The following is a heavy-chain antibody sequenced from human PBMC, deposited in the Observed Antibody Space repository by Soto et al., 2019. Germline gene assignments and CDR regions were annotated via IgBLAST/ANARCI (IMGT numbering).Heavy chain of an antibody. V-gene: IGHV1-2*02. CDR1: GYTFTGYY. Sequence: AAVEDSCKASGYTFTGYYMHWVRQAPGQGLEWMGWINPNSGGTNYAQKFQGRVTMTRDTSISTAYLELSRLRSDDTAVYYCAKPTITMVRRVISYGMDVWGQGTTVTVSS. CDR2: INPNSGGT. CDR3: AKPTITMVRRVISYGMDV. J-gene: IGHJ6*02. D-gene: IGHD3-10*01.